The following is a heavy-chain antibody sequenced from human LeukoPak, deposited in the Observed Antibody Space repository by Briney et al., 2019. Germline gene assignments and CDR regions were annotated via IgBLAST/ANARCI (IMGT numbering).Heavy chain of an antibody. Sequence: SETLSLTCAGYGGSFSGYYWSWIRQPPGKWLEWIGEINHSGSTNYNPSLKSRVTISVDKSKNQFSLKLSSVTAADTAVYYCARESEVPYSSGWYPDYWGQGTLVTVSS. CDR2: INHSGST. J-gene: IGHJ4*02. D-gene: IGHD6-19*01. CDR3: ARESEVPYSSGWYPDY. CDR1: GGSFSGYY. V-gene: IGHV4-34*01.